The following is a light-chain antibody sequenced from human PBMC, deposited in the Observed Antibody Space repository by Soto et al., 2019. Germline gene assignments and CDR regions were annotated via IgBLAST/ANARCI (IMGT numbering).Light chain of an antibody. J-gene: IGKJ4*01. CDR2: SAS. Sequence: DIQLTQSPSVLSASVGDTVTITCRASQALSNYLAWYQQKPGKAPDLLIYSASTLQSGVPPRFSGSGSETEFSLTIRALQPEDFATYYCQQLSRYPLTLGGGTKVDIK. CDR1: QALSNY. CDR3: QQLSRYPLT. V-gene: IGKV1-9*01.